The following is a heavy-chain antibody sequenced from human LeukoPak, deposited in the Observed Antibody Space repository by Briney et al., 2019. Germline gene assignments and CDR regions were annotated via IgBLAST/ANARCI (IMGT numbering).Heavy chain of an antibody. CDR2: IYYGGST. J-gene: IGHJ5*02. D-gene: IGHD3-22*01. CDR1: GGSISSYY. Sequence: KPSETLSLTCTVSGGSISSYYWSWIRQPPGKGPEWIGYIYYGGSTNYNPSLKSRVTISVDTSKNQISLKLSSVTAADTAVYYCARGLDYYDSSGQGLSWFDPWGQGTLVTVSS. V-gene: IGHV4-59*12. CDR3: ARGLDYYDSSGQGLSWFDP.